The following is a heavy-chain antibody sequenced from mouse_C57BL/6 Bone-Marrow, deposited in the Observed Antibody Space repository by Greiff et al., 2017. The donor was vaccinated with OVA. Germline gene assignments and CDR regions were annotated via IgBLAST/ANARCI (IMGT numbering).Heavy chain of an antibody. Sequence: QVQLKQPGAELAKPGASVKTSCKASGYTFTSYWITWVKQRPGQGLEWIGDIYPGSGSTNYNEKFKSKATLTVDTSSSTAYMQLSSLTSEDSAVYDCARSPIYYDYDYYFDDWGQGTTLTVSS. D-gene: IGHD2-4*01. CDR1: GYTFTSYW. J-gene: IGHJ2*01. CDR2: IYPGSGST. V-gene: IGHV1-55*01. CDR3: ARSPIYYDYDYYFDD.